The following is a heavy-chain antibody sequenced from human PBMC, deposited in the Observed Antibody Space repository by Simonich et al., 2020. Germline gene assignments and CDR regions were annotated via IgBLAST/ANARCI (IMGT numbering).Heavy chain of an antibody. CDR2: INPNSGGT. V-gene: IGHV1-2*02. CDR3: ARGALTGDYYYMDV. CDR1: GYTFTGYY. Sequence: QVQLVQSGAEVKKPGASVKVSCKASGYTFTGYYMHWGRQAPGQGLGGMGRINPNSGGTNYAQKFQGRVTMTRDTSSSTAYMELSRLRSDDTAVYYCARGALTGDYYYMDVWGKGTTVTVSS. D-gene: IGHD7-27*01. J-gene: IGHJ6*03.